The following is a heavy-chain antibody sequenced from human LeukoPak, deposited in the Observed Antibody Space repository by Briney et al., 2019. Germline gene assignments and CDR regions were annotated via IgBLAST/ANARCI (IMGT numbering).Heavy chain of an antibody. J-gene: IGHJ5*02. CDR3: ARGFLTIFGVA. D-gene: IGHD3-3*01. CDR2: INHGGST. V-gene: IGHV4-34*01. CDR1: GGSFSGYY. Sequence: SETLSLTCALYGGSFSGYYWSWIRQPPGKGLEWIAEINHGGSTNYNPSLKSRVTISVDTSKNQFSLKLSSVTAADTAVYYCARGFLTIFGVAWGQGTLVTVSS.